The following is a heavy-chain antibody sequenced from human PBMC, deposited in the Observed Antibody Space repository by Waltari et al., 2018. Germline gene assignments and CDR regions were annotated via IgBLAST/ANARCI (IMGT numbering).Heavy chain of an antibody. CDR1: GNSFTSYW. CDR3: ARLGIRRDGYNGDAFDI. V-gene: IGHV5-51*01. D-gene: IGHD5-12*01. Sequence: EVQLVQSGAEVKKPGASRQISCKGSGNSFTSYWIGWVRPVAGKGLEWMGIIYPGDSDTRYSPSFQGQVTISADKSISTAYLQWSSLKASDTAMYYCARLGIRRDGYNGDAFDIWGQGTMVTVSS. CDR2: IYPGDSDT. J-gene: IGHJ3*02.